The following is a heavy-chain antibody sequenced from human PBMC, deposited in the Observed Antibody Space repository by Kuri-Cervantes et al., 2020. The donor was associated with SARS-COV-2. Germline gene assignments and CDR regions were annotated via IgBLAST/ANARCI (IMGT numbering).Heavy chain of an antibody. CDR2: IYYSGST. Sequence: ESLKISCTVSGGSISSYYWSWIRQPPGKGLEWIGYIYYSGSTNYNPSLKSRVTISVDTSKNQFSRKLSYVTAADTAVYYCARDNVLFSGSGFDYWGQGTLVTVSS. V-gene: IGHV4-59*01. CDR3: ARDNVLFSGSGFDY. D-gene: IGHD1-26*01. CDR1: GGSISSYY. J-gene: IGHJ4*02.